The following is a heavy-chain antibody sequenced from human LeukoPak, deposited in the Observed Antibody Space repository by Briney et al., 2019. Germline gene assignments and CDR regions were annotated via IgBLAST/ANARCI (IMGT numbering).Heavy chain of an antibody. V-gene: IGHV3-7*01. D-gene: IGHD3-22*01. CDR1: GFSFSSYW. J-gene: IGHJ1*01. CDR3: ARVSTTMMIVGQYFQH. Sequence: GGSLRLSCAASGFSFSSYWMSWVRQAPGKGLEWVANIKQDGSEKYYVDSVKGRFTISRDNAKNSLYLQMNSLRAEDTAVYYCARVSTTMMIVGQYFQHWGQGTLVTVSS. CDR2: IKQDGSEK.